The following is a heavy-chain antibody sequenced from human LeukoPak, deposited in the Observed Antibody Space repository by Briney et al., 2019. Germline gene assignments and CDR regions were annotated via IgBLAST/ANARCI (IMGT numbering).Heavy chain of an antibody. J-gene: IGHJ6*02. CDR1: GFTFSSYA. D-gene: IGHD5-18*01. Sequence: GGSLRLSCAASGFTFSSYAMHWVRQAPGKGLEWVAVISYDGSNKYYADSVKGRFTISRDNSKNTLYLQMNSLRAEDTAVYYCAKGGGYSYGYSDYYYGMDVWGQGTTVTVSS. CDR2: ISYDGSNK. CDR3: AKGGGYSYGYSDYYYGMDV. V-gene: IGHV3-30-3*01.